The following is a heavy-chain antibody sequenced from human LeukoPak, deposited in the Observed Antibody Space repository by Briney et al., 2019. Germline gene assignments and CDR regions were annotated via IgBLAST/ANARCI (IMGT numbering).Heavy chain of an antibody. D-gene: IGHD2-2*01. CDR1: GGSISLSYYY. CDR3: ARAYHNWYFDL. CDR2: VYYSGTT. V-gene: IGHV4-39*07. Sequence: SETLSLTCSVSGGSISLSYYYWGWIRQPPGKALEWIGSVYYSGTTSYNPSLKSRVTISIDTSKNQFSLRLTSVTAADTAVCYSARAYHNWYFDLWGRGTLVTVSS. J-gene: IGHJ2*01.